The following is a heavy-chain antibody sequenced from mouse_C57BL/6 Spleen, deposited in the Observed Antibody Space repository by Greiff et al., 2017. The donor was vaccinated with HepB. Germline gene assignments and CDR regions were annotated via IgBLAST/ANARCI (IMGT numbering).Heavy chain of an antibody. J-gene: IGHJ2*01. CDR2: ISSGSSTI. D-gene: IGHD2-5*01. CDR3: ARDYSNYEGGYFDY. Sequence: DVKLVESGGGLVKPGGSLKLSCAASGFTFSDYGMHWVRQAPEKGLEWVAYISSGSSTIYYADTVKGRFTISRDNAKNTLFLQMTSLRSEDTAMYYCARDYSNYEGGYFDYWGQGTTLTVSS. CDR1: GFTFSDYG. V-gene: IGHV5-17*01.